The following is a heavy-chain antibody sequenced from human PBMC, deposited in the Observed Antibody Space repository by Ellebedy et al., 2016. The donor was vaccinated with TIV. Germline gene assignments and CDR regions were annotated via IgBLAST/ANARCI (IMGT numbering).Heavy chain of an antibody. D-gene: IGHD3-10*01. CDR2: ISSSGSSI. CDR3: ARGYYGTGSEFYQH. J-gene: IGHJ1*01. V-gene: IGHV3-11*01. Sequence: PGGSLRLSCAASGFTFSDYYMSWIRQAPGKRLEWLSYISSSGSSIYYADSVRGRFTISRDNAENSLYLQMNSLRPEDTAFYYCARGYYGTGSEFYQHWGQGTLVTVSS. CDR1: GFTFSDYY.